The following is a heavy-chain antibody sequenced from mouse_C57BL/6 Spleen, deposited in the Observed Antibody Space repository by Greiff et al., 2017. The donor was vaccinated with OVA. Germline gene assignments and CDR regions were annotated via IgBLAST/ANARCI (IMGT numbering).Heavy chain of an antibody. CDR3: ARCAGPGDYFDY. CDR1: GYTFTSYW. CDR2: IDPSDSYT. V-gene: IGHV1-50*01. J-gene: IGHJ2*01. Sequence: QVQLQQPGAELVKPGASVKLSCKASGYTFTSYWMQWVKQRPGQGLEWIGEIDPSDSYTNYNQKFKGKATLTVDNSSSTAYMQLSSLTSEDSAVYYCARCAGPGDYFDYWGQGTTLTVSS.